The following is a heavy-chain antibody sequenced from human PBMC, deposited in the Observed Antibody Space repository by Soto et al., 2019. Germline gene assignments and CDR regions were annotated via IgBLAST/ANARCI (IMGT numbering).Heavy chain of an antibody. J-gene: IGHJ6*02. CDR2: IYYSGST. CDR1: GGSISDDSY. V-gene: IGHV4-61*08. CDR3: ARGGMVSGAAGDYYYGMDV. Sequence: PSETLSLTCTVSGGSISDDSYWSWIRQPPGKGLEWIGYIYYSGSTNYNPSLKSRVTISVDTSKNQFSLKLSSVTAADTAVYYCARGGMVSGAAGDYYYGMDVWGQGTTVTVSS. D-gene: IGHD6-13*01.